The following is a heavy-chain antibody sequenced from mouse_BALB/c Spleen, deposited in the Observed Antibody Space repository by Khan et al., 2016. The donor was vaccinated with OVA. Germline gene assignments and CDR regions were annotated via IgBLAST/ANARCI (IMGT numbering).Heavy chain of an antibody. J-gene: IGHJ1*01. Sequence: EVQLLETGGGLVQPGGSRKLSCAASGFTFSSFGMHWVRQAPEKGLEWVAYISSGSATIYYADIVKGRFTISRDNPKNTLFLQMTSLRSEDTAMYYCARSLSTTWFFDVWGAGTTVTVSS. CDR1: GFTFSSFG. D-gene: IGHD2-4*01. V-gene: IGHV5-17*02. CDR2: ISSGSATI. CDR3: ARSLSTTWFFDV.